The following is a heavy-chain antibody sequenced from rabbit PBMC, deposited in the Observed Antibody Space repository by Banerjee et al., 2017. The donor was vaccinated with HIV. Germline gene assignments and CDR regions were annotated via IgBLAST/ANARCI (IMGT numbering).Heavy chain of an antibody. V-gene: IGHV1S40*01. J-gene: IGHJ4*01. D-gene: IGHD8-1*01. CDR1: GFTVSSYW. Sequence: QSLEESGGDLVKPGASLTLTCTASGFTVSSYWMCWVRQAPGKGLEWIACIAAGSSGSTYYASWAKGRFTISKTSSTTVTLQMTSLTAADTATYFCARNAGSSDDSNLWGQGTLVTVS. CDR3: ARNAGSSDDSNL. CDR2: IAAGSSGST.